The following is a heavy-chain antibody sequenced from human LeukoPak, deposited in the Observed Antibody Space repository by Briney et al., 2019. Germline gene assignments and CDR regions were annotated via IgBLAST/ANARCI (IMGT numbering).Heavy chain of an antibody. J-gene: IGHJ4*02. CDR3: ARLMSGYPYYFDY. Sequence: XETLSLTCTVSGGSISSYFWSWIGQPPGKGLEWIGYISYSGSTNYNPSLNSRVTISGDTSKNQFSLKLSSVTAADTAVYYCARLMSGYPYYFDYWGQGTLVTVSS. D-gene: IGHD3-3*01. CDR2: ISYSGST. CDR1: GGSISSYF. V-gene: IGHV4-59*01.